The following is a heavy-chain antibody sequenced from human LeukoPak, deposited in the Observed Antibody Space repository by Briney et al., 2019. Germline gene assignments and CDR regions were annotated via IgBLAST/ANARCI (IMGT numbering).Heavy chain of an antibody. J-gene: IGHJ6*02. V-gene: IGHV3-74*01. Sequence: GGSLRLSCAASEFTFSSYWMHWVRQAPGKGLMWVSRINSDGSRINYADSVKGRFTISRDSAKNTLYLQMNSLRDEDTAVYYCARATSYSYGMDVWGQGTTVTVSS. CDR1: EFTFSSYW. D-gene: IGHD2-21*01. CDR3: ARATSYSYGMDV. CDR2: INSDGSRI.